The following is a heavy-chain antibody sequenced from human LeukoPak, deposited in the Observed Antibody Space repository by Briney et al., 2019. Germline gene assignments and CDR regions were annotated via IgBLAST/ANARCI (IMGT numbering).Heavy chain of an antibody. CDR1: GFTFSSYG. J-gene: IGHJ4*02. V-gene: IGHV3-30*18. CDR2: ISYDGSNK. D-gene: IGHD5-12*01. CDR3: AKDGYGDYDYPDY. Sequence: GRSLRLSCAASGFTFSSYGMHWVRQAPGKGLEWVAVISYDGSNKYYADSAKGRFTISRDNSKNTLYLQMNSLRAEDTAVYYCAKDGYGDYDYPDYWGQGTLVTVSS.